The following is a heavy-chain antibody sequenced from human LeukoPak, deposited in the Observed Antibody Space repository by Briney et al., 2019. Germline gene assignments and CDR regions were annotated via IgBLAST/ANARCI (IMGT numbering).Heavy chain of an antibody. CDR2: ISSSSSYT. Sequence: GGSLRLSCAASGFTFSDYYMSWIRQAPGKGLEWVSYISSSSSYTNCADSVKGRFTISRDNAKNSLYLQMNSLRAEDTAVYYCARDHGDPYYYGMDVWGKGTTVTVSS. D-gene: IGHD3-10*01. V-gene: IGHV3-11*06. CDR3: ARDHGDPYYYGMDV. J-gene: IGHJ6*04. CDR1: GFTFSDYY.